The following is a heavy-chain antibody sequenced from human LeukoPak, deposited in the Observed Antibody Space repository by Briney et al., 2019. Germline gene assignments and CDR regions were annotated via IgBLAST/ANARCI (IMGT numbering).Heavy chain of an antibody. Sequence: PGGSLRLSCAASGFTFSSYWMSWVRQAPGKGLEWVSSISSSSYTYYADSVKGRFTISRDNAKNSLYLQMNSLRAEDTAVYYCARDTPTVTSYYYYYMDVWGKGTTVTVSS. CDR2: ISSSSYT. D-gene: IGHD4-17*01. CDR3: ARDTPTVTSYYYYYMDV. V-gene: IGHV3-21*01. CDR1: GFTFSSYW. J-gene: IGHJ6*03.